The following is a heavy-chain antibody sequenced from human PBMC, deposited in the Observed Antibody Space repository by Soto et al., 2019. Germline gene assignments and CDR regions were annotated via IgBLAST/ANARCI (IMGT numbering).Heavy chain of an antibody. CDR1: GGSISSSSYY. CDR3: ARQGGYCSSTNCYGYYAMDV. D-gene: IGHD2-2*01. J-gene: IGHJ6*02. V-gene: IGHV4-39*01. Sequence: SETLSLTCSVSGGSISSSSYYWGWIRQPPGKGLEWIGSIYYSGSIYYNPSLKSRVTISVDTSKNQFSLKLSSVTAAETAVYYCARQGGYCSSTNCYGYYAMDVWGQGTTVTVSS. CDR2: IYYSGSI.